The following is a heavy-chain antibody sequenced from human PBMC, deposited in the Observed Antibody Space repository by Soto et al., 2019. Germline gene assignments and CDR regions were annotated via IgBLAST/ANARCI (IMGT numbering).Heavy chain of an antibody. CDR2: IIPIFGTA. V-gene: IGHV1-69*01. Sequence: QVQLVQSGAEVKKPGSSVKVSCKDSGGTFSSYSINWVRQAPGQGLEWIGEIIPIFGTANYAQKFQGRVTITADESTSTAYMELSSLRSEDTAVYYCARDGGRHSGGIDYWGQGTLVTVSS. CDR3: ARDGGRHSGGIDY. CDR1: GGTFSSYS. J-gene: IGHJ4*02. D-gene: IGHD1-26*01.